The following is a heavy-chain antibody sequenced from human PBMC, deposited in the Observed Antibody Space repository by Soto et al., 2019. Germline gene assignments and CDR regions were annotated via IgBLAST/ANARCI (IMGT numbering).Heavy chain of an antibody. Sequence: QPGGSLRLSCAASGFTFSSYAMSWVRQAPGKGLEWVSAISGSGGSTYYADSVKGRFTISRDNSKNTLYLQMNSLRAEDTAVYYCAKEKSGSYFGHYYYYGMDVWGQVTTVTVAS. D-gene: IGHD1-26*01. CDR3: AKEKSGSYFGHYYYYGMDV. CDR1: GFTFSSYA. CDR2: ISGSGGST. J-gene: IGHJ6*02. V-gene: IGHV3-23*01.